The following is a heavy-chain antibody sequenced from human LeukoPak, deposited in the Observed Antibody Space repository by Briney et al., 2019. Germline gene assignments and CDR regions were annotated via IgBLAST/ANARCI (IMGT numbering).Heavy chain of an antibody. D-gene: IGHD2-2*02. J-gene: IGHJ4*02. V-gene: IGHV3-66*02. CDR2: IYSGGST. Sequence: GRSLRLSCAASGFTVSTKYMSWVRQAPGKGLEWVSVIYSGGSTYYADSVKGRFTISRDNSKSRLYLQMNSLRAEDTAVYYCARDPIDGYCSSTSCYIRDYWGEGTLVTVSS. CDR1: GFTVSTKY. CDR3: ARDPIDGYCSSTSCYIRDY.